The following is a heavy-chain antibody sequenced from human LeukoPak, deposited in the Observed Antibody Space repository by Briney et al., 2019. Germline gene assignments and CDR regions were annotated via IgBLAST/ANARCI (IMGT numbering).Heavy chain of an antibody. D-gene: IGHD3-3*01. Sequence: ASVKVSCKASGYTFTGYYMHWVRQAPGQGLEWMGGIIPIFGTANYAQKFQGRVTITADESTSTAYMELSSLRSEDTAVYYCARVKYDSPLYYFDYWGQGTLVTVSS. CDR2: IIPIFGTA. CDR3: ARVKYDSPLYYFDY. CDR1: GYTFTGYY. J-gene: IGHJ4*02. V-gene: IGHV1-69*13.